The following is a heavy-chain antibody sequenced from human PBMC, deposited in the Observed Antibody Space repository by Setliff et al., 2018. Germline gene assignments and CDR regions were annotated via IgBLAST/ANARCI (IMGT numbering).Heavy chain of an antibody. V-gene: IGHV5-51*01. D-gene: IGHD4-17*01. J-gene: IGHJ6*03. CDR2: IYPGDSDT. CDR3: ARSDYGDYFAWDYMDV. CDR1: GYSFTSYW. Sequence: GESLKISCKGSGYSFTSYWIAWVRQMPGKGLEWMGIIYPGDSDTRYSPSFQGQVTISADRSTRAAYLQWSSLKASDTAFYYCARSDYGDYFAWDYMDVWGKGTTVTVSS.